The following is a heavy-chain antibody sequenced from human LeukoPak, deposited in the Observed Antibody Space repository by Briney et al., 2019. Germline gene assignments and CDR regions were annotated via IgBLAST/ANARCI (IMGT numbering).Heavy chain of an antibody. CDR1: GDSISSYY. D-gene: IGHD5-24*01. J-gene: IGHJ5*02. CDR3: ARDLRWNWFDP. CDR2: IYYSGST. V-gene: IGHV4-59*01. Sequence: SETLSLTCTVSGDSISSYYWSWIRQPPGKGLEWIGYIYYSGSTNYSPSLKSRVTISVDTSKNQFSLNLRSVTAADTAVYYCARDLRWNWFDPWGQGTLVTVSS.